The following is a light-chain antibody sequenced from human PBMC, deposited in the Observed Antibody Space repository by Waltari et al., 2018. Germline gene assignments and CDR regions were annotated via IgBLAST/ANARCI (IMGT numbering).Light chain of an antibody. CDR3: QQYQNIQGT. CDR2: HAY. V-gene: IGKV1-5*03. Sequence: DIQLTQSPSTLSASVGDRVTITCRASQNIIRWLAWYQQTPGKDPKLLIYHAYRLEGGVPSRFSGSESDKEFTLTISSLQPDDFATYYCQQYQNIQGTFGQGTKVEIK. CDR1: QNIIRW. J-gene: IGKJ1*01.